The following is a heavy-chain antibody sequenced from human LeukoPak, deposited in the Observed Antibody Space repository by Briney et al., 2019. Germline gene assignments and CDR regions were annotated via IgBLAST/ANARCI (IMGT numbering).Heavy chain of an antibody. J-gene: IGHJ4*02. CDR1: GYTFTSYA. CDR3: ARDLDMRVYSGGWGSFDY. D-gene: IGHD6-19*01. CDR2: INAGNGNT. Sequence: ASVKVSCKASGYTFTSYAMHWVRQAPGQRLEWMGWINAGNGNTKYSQKFQGRVTITRDTSASTAYMELSSLRSEDTAVYYCARDLDMRVYSGGWGSFDYWGQGTLVTVSS. V-gene: IGHV1-3*01.